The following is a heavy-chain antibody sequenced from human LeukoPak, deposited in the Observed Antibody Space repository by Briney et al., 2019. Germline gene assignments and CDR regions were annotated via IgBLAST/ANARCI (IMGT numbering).Heavy chain of an antibody. J-gene: IGHJ5*02. CDR1: GVSFSSYY. V-gene: IGHV4-34*01. D-gene: IGHD4-11*01. CDR3: ARVFSNTVTTKNNWFEP. CDR2: ISHSGST. Sequence: WETLTLTCAVSGVSFSSYYLSWIRQAPGKGLEWIWEISHSGSTTYNPALKSRVTMSVVTSKDQFSLKLSSATAADTAVYYCARVFSNTVTTKNNWFEPFGQGTLVTVSS.